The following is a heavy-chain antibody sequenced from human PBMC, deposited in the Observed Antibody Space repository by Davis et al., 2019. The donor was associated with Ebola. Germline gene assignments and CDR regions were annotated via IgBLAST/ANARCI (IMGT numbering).Heavy chain of an antibody. CDR3: ARVTGYYGSGTYTYFFDY. D-gene: IGHD3-10*01. Sequence: MPSETLSLTCAVSGGSISSSNWWSWVRQPPGKGLEWIGEIYHSGSTNYNPSLKSRVTISVDTSKNQFSLKLSSVTAADTAVYYCARVTGYYGSGTYTYFFDYWGQGTLVTVSS. J-gene: IGHJ4*02. CDR2: IYHSGST. V-gene: IGHV4-4*02. CDR1: GGSISSSNW.